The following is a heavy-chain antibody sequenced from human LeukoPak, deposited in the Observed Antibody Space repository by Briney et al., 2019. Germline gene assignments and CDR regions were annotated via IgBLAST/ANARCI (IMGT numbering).Heavy chain of an antibody. D-gene: IGHD1-26*01. CDR1: GYTFTGYY. J-gene: IGHJ4*02. CDR2: INPNSGGT. CDR3: ARDRDDSGSYYRLDY. V-gene: IGHV1-2*02. Sequence: GASVKVSCKASGYTFTGYYIHWVRQAPGQGLEWMGWINPNSGGTNSAQKFQGRVTMTRDTSISTTYMEVSRLRSDDTAVYYCARDRDDSGSYYRLDYWGQGTLVTVSS.